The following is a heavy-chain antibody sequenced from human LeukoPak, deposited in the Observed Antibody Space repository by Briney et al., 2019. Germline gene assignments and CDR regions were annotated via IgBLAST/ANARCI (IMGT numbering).Heavy chain of an antibody. V-gene: IGHV3-43*01. D-gene: IGHD3-16*01. Sequence: GGSLRLSCAASGFTFDDYTMHWVRQAPGKGLEWVSLISWDGGSTYYADSVKGRFTISRDNSKNSLYLQLNSLRTEDAALYYCAKDMGRGELVSQDWGRGTLVTVSS. CDR3: AKDMGRGELVSQD. J-gene: IGHJ4*02. CDR2: ISWDGGST. CDR1: GFTFDDYT.